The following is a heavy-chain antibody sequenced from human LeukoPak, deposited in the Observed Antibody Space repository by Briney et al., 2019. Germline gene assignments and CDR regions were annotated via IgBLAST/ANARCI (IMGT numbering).Heavy chain of an antibody. CDR1: GYTFTGYY. J-gene: IGHJ4*02. D-gene: IGHD2-21*02. Sequence: GASVKVSCKASGYTFTGYYMHWVRQAPGQGLEWMGWINPNSGGTNYAQKFQGRVTMTRDTSISTAYMELSGLKSDDTAVYFCARGDTALYFDYWGQGTLVTVSS. V-gene: IGHV1-2*02. CDR2: INPNSGGT. CDR3: ARGDTALYFDY.